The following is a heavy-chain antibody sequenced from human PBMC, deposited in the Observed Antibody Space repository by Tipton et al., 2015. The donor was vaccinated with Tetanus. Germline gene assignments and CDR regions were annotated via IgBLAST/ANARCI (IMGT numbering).Heavy chain of an antibody. J-gene: IGHJ4*01. V-gene: IGHV4-34*01. CDR3: ARANNDYPKKGPCDY. CDR1: GGSFTDFY. CDR2: INHSGTA. D-gene: IGHD5-12*01. Sequence: TLSLTCAVSGGSFTDFYWSWIRQVPGQGLVWIGEINHSGTANKNPSLKSRLAISADTSKNQFSLNLRSVITADTAGYYCARANNDYPKKGPCDYWGHGILVIVSS.